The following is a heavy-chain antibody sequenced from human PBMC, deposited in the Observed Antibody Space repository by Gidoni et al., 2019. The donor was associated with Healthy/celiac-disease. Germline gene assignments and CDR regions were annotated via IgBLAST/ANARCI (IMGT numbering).Heavy chain of an antibody. D-gene: IGHD2-2*01. J-gene: IGHJ4*02. CDR3: TTAFIRYCSSTSCLGFDY. V-gene: IGHV3-15*01. Sequence: EVQLVESGGGLVKPGGSLRLSCAASGFTFSNAWMSWVRQAPGKGLEWVGRIKSKTDGGTTDYAAPVKGRFTISRDDSKNTLYLQMNSLKTEDTAVYYCTTAFIRYCSSTSCLGFDYWGQGTLVTVSS. CDR2: IKSKTDGGTT. CDR1: GFTFSNAW.